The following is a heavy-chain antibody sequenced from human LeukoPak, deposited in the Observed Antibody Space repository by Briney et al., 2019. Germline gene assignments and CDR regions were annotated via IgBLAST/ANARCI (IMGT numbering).Heavy chain of an antibody. CDR3: ASALLWFGEFAWG. V-gene: IGHV3-7*01. J-gene: IGHJ4*02. CDR2: IKQDGSKI. CDR1: GFTFSRNW. Sequence: GGSLRLSCAASGFTFSRNWMSWLRQAPGKGLEWVANIKQDGSKIYYVDSVKGRFTISRDNAKNSLYLQMNSLRAEDTAVYYCASALLWFGEFAWGWGQGTLVTVSS. D-gene: IGHD3-10*01.